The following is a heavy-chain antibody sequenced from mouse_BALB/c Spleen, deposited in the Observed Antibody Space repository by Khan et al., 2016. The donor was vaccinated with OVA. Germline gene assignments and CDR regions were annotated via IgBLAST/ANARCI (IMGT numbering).Heavy chain of an antibody. V-gene: IGHV10-1*01. CDR1: GFTFNTYA. J-gene: IGHJ4*01. CDR2: IRRKTNNYAT. CDR3: VRHKNYYGEYYIDY. Sequence: EVQLVESGGGLVQPKGSLKLSCAASGFTFNTYAMNWVSQAPGKGLEWVARIRRKTNNYATYYADSVKDRFTIYRDESQSTLYLQMNNLKTEDTAMYYYVRHKNYYGEYYIDYWGQGTSVTVSS. D-gene: IGHD1-1*01.